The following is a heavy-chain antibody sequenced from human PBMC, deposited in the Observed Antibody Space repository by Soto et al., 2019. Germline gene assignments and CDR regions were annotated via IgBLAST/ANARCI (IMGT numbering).Heavy chain of an antibody. J-gene: IGHJ4*02. CDR2: IFSSGIT. CDR3: ARRIPGSSGYFDY. D-gene: IGHD6-19*01. Sequence: QLQLQESGPGLVKPSETLSLTCNVSGGSIISSAYYWGWIRQPPGKGLEYIGGIFSSGITSYNPSLKSRVTLSVDTSKNQFSLRLSSVTAADTTVYYCARRIPGSSGYFDYWGQGTLVTVSS. CDR1: GGSIISSAYY. V-gene: IGHV4-39*01.